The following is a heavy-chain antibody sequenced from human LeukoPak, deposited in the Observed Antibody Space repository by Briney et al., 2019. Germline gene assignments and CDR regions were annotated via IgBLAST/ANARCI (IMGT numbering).Heavy chain of an antibody. J-gene: IGHJ4*02. CDR2: IKSKTDGGTA. D-gene: IGHD3-10*01. CDR3: TTQIGDY. V-gene: IGHV3-15*01. CDR1: GFTFSNAW. Sequence: GGSLRLSCAASGFTFSNAWMSWVRQAPGKGLEWVGRIKSKTDGGTADYAAPVNARFIISRDDSKNTLYLHMDSLKTEDTAVYYCTTQIGDYWGQGTLVTVSS.